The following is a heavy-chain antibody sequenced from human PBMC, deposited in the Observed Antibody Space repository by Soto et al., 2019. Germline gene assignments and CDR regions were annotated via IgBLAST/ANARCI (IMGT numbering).Heavy chain of an antibody. Sequence: QVQLQESGPGLVKPSQTLSLTCTVSGGSISSGDYYWSWIRQPPGKGLEWIGYFYYSGSTYYNPALKSRVTISLATSKNQFSLKLSSVTAADTAGYYCARAAPVVTDVWGQGTTVTVSS. CDR2: FYYSGST. J-gene: IGHJ6*02. CDR1: GGSISSGDYY. D-gene: IGHD5-18*01. V-gene: IGHV4-30-4*01. CDR3: ARAAPVVTDV.